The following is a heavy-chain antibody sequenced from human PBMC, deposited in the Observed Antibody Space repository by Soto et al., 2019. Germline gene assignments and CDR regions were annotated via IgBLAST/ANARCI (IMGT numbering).Heavy chain of an antibody. CDR2: IYYSGST. CDR1: GGSISSGGYY. V-gene: IGHV4-31*03. D-gene: IGHD1-1*01. CDR3: ASHRGSRDGYNWNSGRYYYYYGMDV. J-gene: IGHJ6*02. Sequence: QVQLQESGPGLVKPSQTLSLTCTVSGGSISSGGYYWSWIRQHPGKGLEWIGYIYYSGSTYYNPALKSRVTTSVDTSKNQFPLKLSSVTAADTAVYYCASHRGSRDGYNWNSGRYYYYYGMDVWGQGTTVTVSS.